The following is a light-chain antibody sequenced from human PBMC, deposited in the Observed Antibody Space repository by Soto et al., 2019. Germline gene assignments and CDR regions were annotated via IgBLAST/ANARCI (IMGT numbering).Light chain of an antibody. CDR3: QQYYSTPT. Sequence: DIVMTQSPDSLAVSLGERATINCKSSQSVLYSSNNKNYLAWYQQKPGQPPKLLIYWASTRESGVPDRFSGSGSGTDFTLTISSLQAKDVAVYYCQQYYSTPTFGGGTKVEIK. CDR1: QSVLYSSNNKNY. CDR2: WAS. V-gene: IGKV4-1*01. J-gene: IGKJ4*01.